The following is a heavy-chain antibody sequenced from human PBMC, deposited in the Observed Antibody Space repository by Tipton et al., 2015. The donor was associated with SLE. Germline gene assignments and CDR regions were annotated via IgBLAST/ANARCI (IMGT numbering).Heavy chain of an antibody. Sequence: TLSLTCAVYGGSFSGNYWIWIRQPPGKGLEWIGEITHSGSTNYNPSLESRVTISVDKSKNQFSLKLSSVTAADTAVYYCARLTYYDSTGYFDYWGQGALVTVSS. CDR3: ARLTYYDSTGYFDY. CDR2: ITHSGST. D-gene: IGHD3-22*01. J-gene: IGHJ4*02. CDR1: GGSFSGNY. V-gene: IGHV4-34*01.